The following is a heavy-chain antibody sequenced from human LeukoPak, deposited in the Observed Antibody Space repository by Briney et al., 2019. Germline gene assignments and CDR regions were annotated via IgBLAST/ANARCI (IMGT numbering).Heavy chain of an antibody. Sequence: EGSLSLSCAASGFAFSAYWMSWVRPAAGRGLEWVANIKQDGSEKYYVDSVKGRFTISRGNAKNALYLQMNSLRAEDTAVYYCARDRGPYYYGSGSYYFWGQGTLVTVSS. CDR3: ARDRGPYYYGSGSYYF. V-gene: IGHV3-7*03. J-gene: IGHJ4*02. D-gene: IGHD3-10*01. CDR2: IKQDGSEK. CDR1: GFAFSAYW.